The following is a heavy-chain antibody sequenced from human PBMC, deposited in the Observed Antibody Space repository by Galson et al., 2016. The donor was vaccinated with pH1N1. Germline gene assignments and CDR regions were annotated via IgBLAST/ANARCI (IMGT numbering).Heavy chain of an antibody. J-gene: IGHJ4*02. CDR3: ARDSYCAREVCYDPPL. Sequence: SLRLSCAASGFIVSRNYVSWVRQAPGKGLEWDSVISAGEIKYYTDSVQGRFTISRDNAKNTEYLQMNSRRAEDTAVYYCARDSYCAREVCYDPPLWGQGTLVTVSS. D-gene: IGHD2-8*02. CDR1: GFIVSRNY. V-gene: IGHV3-66*01. CDR2: ISAGEIK.